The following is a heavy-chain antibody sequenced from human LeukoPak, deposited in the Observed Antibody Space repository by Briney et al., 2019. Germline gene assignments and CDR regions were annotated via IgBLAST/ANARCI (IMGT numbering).Heavy chain of an antibody. CDR1: GFTFDDYA. J-gene: IGHJ6*02. V-gene: IGHV3-9*01. CDR2: ISWNSGSI. CDR3: AKDNHPPPGLTQADYYYYYGMDV. D-gene: IGHD3-9*01. Sequence: GRSLRLSCAASGFTFDDYAMHWVRQAPGKGLEWVSGISWNSGSIGYADSVKGRFTISRDNAKNSLYLQMNSLGAEDTALYYCAKDNHPPPGLTQADYYYYYGMDVWGQGTTVTVSS.